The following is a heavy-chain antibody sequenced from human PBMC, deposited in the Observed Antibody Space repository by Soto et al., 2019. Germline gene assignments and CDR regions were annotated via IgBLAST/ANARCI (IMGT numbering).Heavy chain of an antibody. V-gene: IGHV3-23*01. CDR1: GFNISSYA. J-gene: IGHJ5*01. D-gene: IGHD3-16*01. Sequence: PGGPRGLSSSASGFNISSYAMSWVRQAPGKGLEWVSLISATGGGTYYADSVKGRFTISRDNSDNTLYLQVHSLRAEDTAVYYCAKDRRAGGNSAFYFDFWGQGDQVTVSS. CDR3: AKDRRAGGNSAFYFDF. CDR2: ISATGGGT.